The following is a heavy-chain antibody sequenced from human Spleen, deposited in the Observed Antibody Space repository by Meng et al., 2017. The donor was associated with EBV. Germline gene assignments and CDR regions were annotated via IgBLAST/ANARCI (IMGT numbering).Heavy chain of an antibody. CDR3: ARGTVDIDY. CDR1: GYSFTVHG. CDR2: ISAYNGNT. V-gene: IGHV1-18*01. Sequence: QVQLVQSGAEVKKPXXXXKVSCKASGYSFTVHGISWVRQAPGQGLEWMGWISAYNGNTNYAQKLQGRVTMTTDTSTSTTYMELRSLRSDDTAVYYCARGTVDIDYWGQGTLVTVSS. D-gene: IGHD4-23*01. J-gene: IGHJ4*02.